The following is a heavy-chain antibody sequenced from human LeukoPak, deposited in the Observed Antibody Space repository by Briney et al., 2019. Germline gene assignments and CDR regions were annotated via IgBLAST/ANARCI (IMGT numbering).Heavy chain of an antibody. Sequence: ASVKVSCKASGGTFSSYAISWVRQAPGQGLEWMGGIIPIFGSANYAHKFQGRVTITTDESTSTAYMELSSLRSEDTAVYYCARGPRPCSGGSCHPRFDYWGQGTLVTVSS. CDR2: IIPIFGSA. D-gene: IGHD2-15*01. V-gene: IGHV1-69*05. CDR3: ARGPRPCSGGSCHPRFDY. CDR1: GGTFSSYA. J-gene: IGHJ4*02.